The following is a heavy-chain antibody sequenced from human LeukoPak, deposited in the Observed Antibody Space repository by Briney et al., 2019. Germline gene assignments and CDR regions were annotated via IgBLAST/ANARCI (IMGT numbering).Heavy chain of an antibody. V-gene: IGHV3-21*06. CDR1: EFNGFSFSSYT. Sequence: GGSLRLSCNASEFNGFSFSSYTMNWVRQAPGKGLEWVSSISGTSAYMYYGSSVRGRFTISRDNAKNSLFLQMDSLRAEDTAIYYCARGPGYMDVWGSGTTVTVSS. CDR3: ARGPGYMDV. CDR2: ISGTSAYM. J-gene: IGHJ6*03.